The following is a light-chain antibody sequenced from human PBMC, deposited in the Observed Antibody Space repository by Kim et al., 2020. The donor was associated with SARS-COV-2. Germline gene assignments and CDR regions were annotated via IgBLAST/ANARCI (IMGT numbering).Light chain of an antibody. J-gene: IGKJ4*01. CDR1: QDLKNY. CDR2: VVS. V-gene: IGKV1-33*01. Sequence: SVGDLVTITFQRSQDLKNYLYCYQRNAEKTPNLLISVVSDLKTVVPSRFSGSGSGTEFTFTIAGLRPEDIARLNCKQFDVLALTLGAGTKV. CDR3: KQFDVLALT.